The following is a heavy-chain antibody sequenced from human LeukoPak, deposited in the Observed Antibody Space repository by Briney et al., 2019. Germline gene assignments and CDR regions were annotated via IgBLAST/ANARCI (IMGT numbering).Heavy chain of an antibody. D-gene: IGHD3-10*01. CDR2: INPNSGGT. J-gene: IGHJ4*02. CDR1: GYTFTGYY. V-gene: IGHV1-2*02. Sequence: GASVKVSCKASGYTFTGYYMHWVRQAPGQGLEWMGWINPNSGGTNYAQKFQGRVTMTRDTSISTAYMELSRLRSDDTAVYYCAGEDYYGSGSYSFDYWGQGTLVTVSS. CDR3: AGEDYYGSGSYSFDY.